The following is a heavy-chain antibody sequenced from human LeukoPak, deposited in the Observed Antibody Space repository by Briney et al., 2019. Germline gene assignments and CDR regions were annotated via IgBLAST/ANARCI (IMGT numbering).Heavy chain of an antibody. Sequence: PGRSLRLSCAASGFTFDDYAMHWVRQAPGEGLEWVSGISWNSGSIGYAESVKGRFTISRDNAKNSLYLQMNSLRAEDTALYYCAKGTLYQLLSGFDYWGQGALVTVSS. CDR3: AKGTLYQLLSGFDY. J-gene: IGHJ4*02. V-gene: IGHV3-9*01. CDR2: ISWNSGSI. D-gene: IGHD2-2*01. CDR1: GFTFDDYA.